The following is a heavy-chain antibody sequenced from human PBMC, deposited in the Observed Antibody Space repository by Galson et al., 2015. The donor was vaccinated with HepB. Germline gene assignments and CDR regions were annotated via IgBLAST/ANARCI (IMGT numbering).Heavy chain of an antibody. CDR1: GYTFTDYN. CDR2: INPNSGGT. D-gene: IGHD2-2*01. Sequence: SCKTSGYTFTDYNMHWVRQAPGQGFEWMGWINPNSGGTDFAQKFQGRVTMTMDTSISTAYMDLSRLRSDDTAVYYCTRAAAAMWIDCWGQGTLVTVSS. V-gene: IGHV1-2*02. CDR3: TRAAAAMWIDC. J-gene: IGHJ4*02.